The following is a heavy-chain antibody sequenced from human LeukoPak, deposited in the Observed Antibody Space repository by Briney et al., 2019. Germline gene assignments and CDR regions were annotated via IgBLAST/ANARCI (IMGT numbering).Heavy chain of an antibody. J-gene: IGHJ3*02. V-gene: IGHV3-21*01. CDR2: ISSSSSYI. Sequence: GGSLRLSCAASGFTFSSYSMNWVRQAPGKELEWVSSISSSSSYIYYADSVKGRFTISRDNAKNSLYLQMNSLRAEDTAVYYCARDQGGSYRIDAFGIWGQGTMVTVSS. CDR1: GFTFSSYS. CDR3: ARDQGGSYRIDAFGI. D-gene: IGHD1-26*01.